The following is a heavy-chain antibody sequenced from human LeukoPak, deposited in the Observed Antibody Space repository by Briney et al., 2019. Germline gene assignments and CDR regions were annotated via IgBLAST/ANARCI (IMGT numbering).Heavy chain of an antibody. V-gene: IGHV1-69*13. J-gene: IGHJ3*02. CDR2: IIPIFGTA. CDR3: ARSDHNSWNAFDI. D-gene: IGHD1-26*01. CDR1: VGTFSSYA. Sequence: ASVKVSCKASVGTFSSYAISWVRQAPGQGLEWMGRIIPIFGTANYAQKFKGRVTITADESKSTAYMELSSLTSEDTAVYYCARSDHNSWNAFDIWGQGTMVTVSS.